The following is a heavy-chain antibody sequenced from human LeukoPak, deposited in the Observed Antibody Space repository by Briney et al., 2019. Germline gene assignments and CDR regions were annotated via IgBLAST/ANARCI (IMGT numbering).Heavy chain of an antibody. CDR1: GFTFSSFA. CDR2: FDGNGPNT. V-gene: IGHV3-23*01. J-gene: IGHJ4*02. CDR3: AKPRTTGLGWAQFDY. D-gene: IGHD2-8*02. Sequence: SLRLSCAASGFTFSSFAMTWVRQAPGKGLEWVSGFDGNGPNTYYADSVKGRWTISRDNSRNTLYLEMNSLRPEDTAIYYCAKPRTTGLGWAQFDYWGQGSLVTVSS.